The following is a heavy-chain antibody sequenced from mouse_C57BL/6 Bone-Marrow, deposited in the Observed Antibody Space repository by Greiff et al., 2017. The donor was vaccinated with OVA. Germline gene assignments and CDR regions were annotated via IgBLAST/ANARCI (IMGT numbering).Heavy chain of an antibody. V-gene: IGHV2-6-1*01. CDR1: GFSLTSYG. CDR3: ARHHGGYYPFAY. CDR2: IWSDRST. J-gene: IGHJ3*01. Sequence: VQRVESGPGLVSPSQSLSITCTVSGFSLTSYGVHWVRQPPGKGLEWLVVIWSDRSTTYNSALKSRLSISKDNAKAQVFLKMNSLQTDDTAMYYCARHHGGYYPFAYWGQGTMVTVSA. D-gene: IGHD2-3*01.